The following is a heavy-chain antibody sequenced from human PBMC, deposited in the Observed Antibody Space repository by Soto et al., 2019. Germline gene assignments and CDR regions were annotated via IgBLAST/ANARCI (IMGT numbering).Heavy chain of an antibody. Sequence: EVQLAESGGGLAQPGGSLRLSCAASGFTLSGYAMDWVRQAPGKGLEYVSGISSNGVGTYYANSVQGRFTISRDNSKNTVYLPMGSLRPEDMAVYYCARRARPDIYYMDVWGKGTTVTVS. CDR1: GFTLSGYA. CDR3: ARRARPDIYYMDV. J-gene: IGHJ6*03. CDR2: ISSNGVGT. V-gene: IGHV3-64*01. D-gene: IGHD6-6*01.